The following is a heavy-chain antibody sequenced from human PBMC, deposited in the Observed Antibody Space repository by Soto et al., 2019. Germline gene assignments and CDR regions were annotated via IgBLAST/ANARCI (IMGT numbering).Heavy chain of an antibody. V-gene: IGHV1-8*01. Sequence: ASVKVSGKASGYSFTSYDINWVRQATGQGLEWMGWMNPNSGSTGYAQKFQGRVTMTRNTSISTAYMELSSLRSEDTAVYYCARGRSVLRFLEWTQNWFDPWGQGTLVTVSS. CDR1: GYSFTSYD. CDR3: ARGRSVLRFLEWTQNWFDP. J-gene: IGHJ5*02. D-gene: IGHD3-3*01. CDR2: MNPNSGST.